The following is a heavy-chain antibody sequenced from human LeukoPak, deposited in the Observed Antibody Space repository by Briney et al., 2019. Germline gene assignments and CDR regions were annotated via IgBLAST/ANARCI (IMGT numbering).Heavy chain of an antibody. Sequence: ASVKVSCKASGGTFSSNAISWVRQAPGQGLEWMGGIVPIFGIANYAQKFQGRVTITADKSTSIAYMELSSLRSEDTAVYYCASGYDGSSGYPYYYGMDVWGQGTTVTVSS. CDR3: ASGYDGSSGYPYYYGMDV. J-gene: IGHJ6*02. CDR1: GGTFSSNA. D-gene: IGHD3-22*01. V-gene: IGHV1-69*17. CDR2: IVPIFGIA.